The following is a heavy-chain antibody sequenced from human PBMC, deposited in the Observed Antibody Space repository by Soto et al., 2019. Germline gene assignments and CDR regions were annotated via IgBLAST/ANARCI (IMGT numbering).Heavy chain of an antibody. CDR2: VFYSGSV. CDR3: ARRQIPDIAEPAAIYADDGFDI. V-gene: IGHV4-39*01. Sequence: QLQLQESGPGLVKPSETLSLTCTVSGGSIGSRGDYWGWIRQPPGKGLEWIGSVFYSGSVYYTPSLKGRVTISIDMSNNQFSLRLSSVTAADTAFYYCARRQIPDIAEPAAIYADDGFDIWGQGTLVTVSS. J-gene: IGHJ3*02. D-gene: IGHD2-2*01. CDR1: GGSIGSRGDY.